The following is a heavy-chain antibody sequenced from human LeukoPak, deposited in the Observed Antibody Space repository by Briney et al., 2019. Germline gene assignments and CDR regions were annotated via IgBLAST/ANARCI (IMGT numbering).Heavy chain of an antibody. Sequence: GTSLRLSCAASGFTFSTYAMHWVRQAPGKGLEWVAVISNDATKKYYADSVKGRSTISRDNSENTLYLQMNSLRAEDTAVYYCAKDMNTVTTTFDYWGQGTLVTVSS. CDR1: GFTFSTYA. CDR2: ISNDATKK. D-gene: IGHD4-17*01. V-gene: IGHV3-30*18. J-gene: IGHJ4*02. CDR3: AKDMNTVTTTFDY.